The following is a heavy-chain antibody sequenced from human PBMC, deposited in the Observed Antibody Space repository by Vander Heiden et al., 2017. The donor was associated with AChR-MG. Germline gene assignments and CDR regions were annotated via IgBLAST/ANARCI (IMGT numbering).Heavy chain of an antibody. V-gene: IGHV3-74*01. J-gene: IGHJ4*02. D-gene: IGHD3-10*01. CDR1: RFTFRNFW. CDR2: VDTGGSTT. CDR3: ARGGDGAIDY. Sequence: EVQLVESGGGLVQPGGSQSLPCSAPRFTFRNFWIHWVRQAPGKGLVWVCFVDTGGSTTTYADSVRGRFTISRDNAKNTLYLQMNSLSAEDTAVYYCARGGDGAIDYWGQGALVTVSS.